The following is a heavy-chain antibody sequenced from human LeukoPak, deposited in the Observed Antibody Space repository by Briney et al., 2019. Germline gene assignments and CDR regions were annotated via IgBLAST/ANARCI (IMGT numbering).Heavy chain of an antibody. Sequence: EASVKVSCKVSGYTLTELSMHWVRQAPGKGLEWMGGFDPEDGETIYAQKFQGRVTMTEDTSTDTAYMELSSLRSEDTAVYYCATLKSERPNYYDSSGYNDAFDIWGQGTMVTVSS. CDR1: GYTLTELS. D-gene: IGHD3-22*01. V-gene: IGHV1-24*01. CDR2: FDPEDGET. J-gene: IGHJ3*02. CDR3: ATLKSERPNYYDSSGYNDAFDI.